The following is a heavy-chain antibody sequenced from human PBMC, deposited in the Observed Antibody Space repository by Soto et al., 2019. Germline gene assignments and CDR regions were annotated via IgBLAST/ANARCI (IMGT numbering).Heavy chain of an antibody. CDR3: ARDNAPTHDVFAI. CDR1: GGTFSSYT. Sequence: VKVSCKASGGTFSSYTISWVRQAPGQGLEWMGRIIPILGIANYAQKFQGRVTITADKSTSTAYMELSSLRSEDTAVYYCARDNAPTHDVFAIWGQGTTVPVSS. V-gene: IGHV1-69*10. J-gene: IGHJ3*02. CDR2: IIPILGIA.